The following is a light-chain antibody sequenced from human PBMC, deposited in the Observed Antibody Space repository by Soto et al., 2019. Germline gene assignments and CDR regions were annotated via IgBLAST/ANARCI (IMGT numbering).Light chain of an antibody. V-gene: IGLV2-14*01. Sequence: QSVLTQPASVCGAPGQSITISCTGTSRGLAIYDYVSWYQQQPGKAPKLMIYQVTNRPSGVSTRFSGSRSGHTASLTISALQAEDEADYYCSSYTDSSNYVFGTGTQVTVL. CDR2: QVT. CDR3: SSYTDSSNYV. J-gene: IGLJ1*01. CDR1: SRGLAIYDY.